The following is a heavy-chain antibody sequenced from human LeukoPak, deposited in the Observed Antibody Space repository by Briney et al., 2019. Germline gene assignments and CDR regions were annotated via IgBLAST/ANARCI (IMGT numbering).Heavy chain of an antibody. Sequence: ASVKVSCKASGYTFTSYGISWVRQAPGQGLEWMGWISAYNGNTNYAQKLQGRVTITRDTSASTAYMELSSLRSEDTAVYYCARDSSNYEFWFDPWGQGTLVTVSS. D-gene: IGHD4-11*01. J-gene: IGHJ5*02. V-gene: IGHV1-18*01. CDR3: ARDSSNYEFWFDP. CDR2: ISAYNGNT. CDR1: GYTFTSYG.